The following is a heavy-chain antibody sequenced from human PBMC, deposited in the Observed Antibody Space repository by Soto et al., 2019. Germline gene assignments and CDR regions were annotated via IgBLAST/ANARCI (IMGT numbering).Heavy chain of an antibody. Sequence: EVQLLESGGGLVQTGGSLRLSCAASGFTFSSYAMNWVRQAPGKGLEWVSAISGSGSSTYYADSVKGRFTMSRDNSKNTLYLQMNSLRAEDTAVYYCAKQLPYSGSDDWGQGNLVTVSS. CDR1: GFTFSSYA. CDR3: AKQLPYSGSDD. D-gene: IGHD5-12*01. J-gene: IGHJ4*02. CDR2: ISGSGSST. V-gene: IGHV3-23*01.